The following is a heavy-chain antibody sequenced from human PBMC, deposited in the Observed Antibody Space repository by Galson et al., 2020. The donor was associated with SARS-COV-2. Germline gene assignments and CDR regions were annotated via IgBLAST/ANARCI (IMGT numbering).Heavy chain of an antibody. CDR3: AKDLSAAAVSASLDY. D-gene: IGHD6-13*01. J-gene: IGHJ4*02. Sequence: TGGSLRLSCAASGFTFSNYAMSWVRQAPGKGLEWVSSISASGGGTYYGDSVKGRFTISRDNSKNTLYLQMNSLRAEDTAVYYCAKDLSAAAVSASLDYWGQGTLVTVSS. V-gene: IGHV3-23*01. CDR1: GFTFSNYA. CDR2: ISASGGGT.